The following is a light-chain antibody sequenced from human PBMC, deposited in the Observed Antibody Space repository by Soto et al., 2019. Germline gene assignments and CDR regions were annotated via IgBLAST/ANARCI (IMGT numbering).Light chain of an antibody. CDR2: EVS. V-gene: IGLV2-14*03. J-gene: IGLJ1*01. Sequence: QSVLTQPASVFGSPGQSITFSCTGTSSDVGGYNFVSWYQQHPGKAPKLMIYEVSSWPSGVSNRFSGSKSGNTASLTISGLQPEDEADYYCTSYTTSTTVVFGTVTKVTVL. CDR3: TSYTTSTTVV. CDR1: SSDVGGYNF.